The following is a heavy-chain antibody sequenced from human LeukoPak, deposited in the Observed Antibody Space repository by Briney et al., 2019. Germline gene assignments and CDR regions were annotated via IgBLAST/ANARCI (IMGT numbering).Heavy chain of an antibody. CDR1: GGSISSSSYY. D-gene: IGHD4-23*01. Sequence: SETLSLTCTVSGGSISSSSYYWGWIRQPPGKGLEWIGSIYYSGSTYYNPSLKSRVTISVDTSKNQFSLKLSSVTAADTAVYYCARRREVTSWPYYYYYMDVWGKGTTVTVSS. CDR2: IYYSGST. J-gene: IGHJ6*03. CDR3: ARRREVTSWPYYYYYMDV. V-gene: IGHV4-39*01.